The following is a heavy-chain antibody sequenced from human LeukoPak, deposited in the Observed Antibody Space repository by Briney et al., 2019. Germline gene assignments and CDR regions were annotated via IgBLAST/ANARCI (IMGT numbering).Heavy chain of an antibody. Sequence: GGSLRLSCAASGFTFSSYSMNWVRQAPGKGLEWVSSISSSSYIYYADSVKGRFTISRDNAKNSLYLQMNSLRAEDTAVYYCARDALRNFYYDSSGHHFDYWGQGTLVTVSS. D-gene: IGHD3-22*01. CDR3: ARDALRNFYYDSSGHHFDY. V-gene: IGHV3-21*01. CDR1: GFTFSSYS. J-gene: IGHJ4*02. CDR2: ISSSSYI.